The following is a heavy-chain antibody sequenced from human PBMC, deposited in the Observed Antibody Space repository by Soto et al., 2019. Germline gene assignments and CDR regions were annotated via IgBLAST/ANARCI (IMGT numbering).Heavy chain of an antibody. V-gene: IGHV4-31*03. Sequence: SETLSLTCTVSGGSIGSGGYYWSWIRQHPGKGLEWIGYIYYSGSTYYNPSLKSRVTISVDTSKNQFSLKLSSVTAADTAVYYCARDRRGQRVAGTIYDYYYYGMDVWGQGTTVTVSS. D-gene: IGHD6-19*01. CDR3: ARDRRGQRVAGTIYDYYYYGMDV. CDR2: IYYSGST. CDR1: GGSIGSGGYY. J-gene: IGHJ6*02.